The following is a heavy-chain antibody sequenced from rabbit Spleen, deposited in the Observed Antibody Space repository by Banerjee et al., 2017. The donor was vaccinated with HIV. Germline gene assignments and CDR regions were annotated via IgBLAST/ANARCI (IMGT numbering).Heavy chain of an antibody. V-gene: IGHV1S47*01. Sequence: QEQLVESGGGLVKPEGSLKLSCTASGFSFSNKAVMCWVRQAPGKGLEWIACIYTRNGNGYYASWVNGRFTISRSTSLNTVSLQMTSLTVADTATYFCARDAAGREDFNLWGPGTLVTVS. CDR3: ARDAAGREDFNL. CDR2: IYTRNGNG. D-gene: IGHD4-2*01. CDR1: GFSFSNKA. J-gene: IGHJ4*01.